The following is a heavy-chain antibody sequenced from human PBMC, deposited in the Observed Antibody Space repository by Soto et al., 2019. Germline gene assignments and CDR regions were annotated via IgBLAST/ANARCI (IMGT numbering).Heavy chain of an antibody. V-gene: IGHV3-74*01. CDR3: ARGSPRYLTGDPQGGLGY. D-gene: IGHD2-21*02. J-gene: IGHJ4*02. CDR1: GFTFSSYW. CDR2: INSDGSST. Sequence: GGSLRLSCAASGFTFSSYWMHWVRQAPGKGLVWVSRINSDGSSTSYADSVKGRFTISRDKAKNTLYLQMNSLRAEDTAVYYCARGSPRYLTGDPQGGLGYWGQGTLVTVSS.